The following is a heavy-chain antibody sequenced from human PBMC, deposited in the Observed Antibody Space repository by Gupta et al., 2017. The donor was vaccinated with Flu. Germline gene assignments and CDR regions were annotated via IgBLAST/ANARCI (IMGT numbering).Heavy chain of an antibody. V-gene: IGHV1-18*01. Sequence: QVQLVQSGAEVKTPGASVKVSCKTSGYTFTRYGISWVRQAPGHGLEWMGWISAYNGNTNYAQKLQGRVTMTTDTSTSTAYMELRSLRSDDTAVYYCAREGYCTNGVCFALGGGDTDYWGQGTLVTGSS. CDR3: AREGYCTNGVCFALGGGDTDY. CDR1: GYTFTRYG. J-gene: IGHJ4*02. CDR2: ISAYNGNT. D-gene: IGHD2-8*01.